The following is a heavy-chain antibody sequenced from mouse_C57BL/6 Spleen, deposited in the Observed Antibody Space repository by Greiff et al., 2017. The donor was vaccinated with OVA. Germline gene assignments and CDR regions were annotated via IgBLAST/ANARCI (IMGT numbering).Heavy chain of an antibody. CDR3: AREGPIYDGYYVYFDV. Sequence: EVQLVESGGGLVKPGGSLKLSCAASGFTFSSYAMSWVRQTPEKRLEWVATISDGGSYTYYPDNVKGRFTISRDNAKNNLYLQMSHLKSEDTAMYYCAREGPIYDGYYVYFDVWGTGTTVTVSS. J-gene: IGHJ1*03. CDR1: GFTFSSYA. D-gene: IGHD2-3*01. V-gene: IGHV5-4*01. CDR2: ISDGGSYT.